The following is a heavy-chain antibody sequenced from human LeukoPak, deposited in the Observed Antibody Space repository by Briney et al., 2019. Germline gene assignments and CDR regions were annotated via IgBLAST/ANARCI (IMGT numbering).Heavy chain of an antibody. Sequence: PSETLSLTCTVSSGSINTYYWSWIRQPPGKGLEWIGYINYSGSTNYNPSLKSRVTISLDTSKFQFSLKVPSVTAADTAVYYCARAGRAGDYGYYFDYWSRGMLVTVSS. J-gene: IGHJ4*02. CDR2: INYSGST. CDR1: SGSINTYY. D-gene: IGHD4-17*01. CDR3: ARAGRAGDYGYYFDY. V-gene: IGHV4-59*01.